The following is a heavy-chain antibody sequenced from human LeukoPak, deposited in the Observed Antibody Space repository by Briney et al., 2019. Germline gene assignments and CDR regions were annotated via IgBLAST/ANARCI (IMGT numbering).Heavy chain of an antibody. D-gene: IGHD2-2*01. CDR1: GFTFSSYG. V-gene: IGHV3-30*18. CDR2: ISYDGSNK. CDR3: AKGSYQLLWFDAFDI. J-gene: IGHJ3*02. Sequence: PGGSLRLSCAASGFTFSSYGMHWVRQAPGKGLEWVAVISYDGSNKYYADSVKGRFTISRDNSKNTLYLQMNSLRAEDTAVYYCAKGSYQLLWFDAFDIWGQGTMVTVSS.